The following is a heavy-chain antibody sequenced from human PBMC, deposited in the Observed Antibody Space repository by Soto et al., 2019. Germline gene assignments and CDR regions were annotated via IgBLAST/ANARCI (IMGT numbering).Heavy chain of an antibody. J-gene: IGHJ4*02. CDR3: ARGTPVTGTENTDYFDH. V-gene: IGHV3-11*01. Sequence: QVQLVESGGGLVKPGESLRLSCVASGFAFTDYYMTWIRQAPGKGLEWVSYISVGGRTIYYAESVRGRFTVSRDNAKISVFLQMNSLRAEDTAVYYCARGTPVTGTENTDYFDHWGRGTLVTVSS. D-gene: IGHD1-20*01. CDR2: ISVGGRTI. CDR1: GFAFTDYY.